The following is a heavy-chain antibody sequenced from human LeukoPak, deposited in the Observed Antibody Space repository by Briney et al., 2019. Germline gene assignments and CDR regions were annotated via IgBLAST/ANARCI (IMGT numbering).Heavy chain of an antibody. CDR2: IWYDGSNK. CDR3: ARDNYYDSSGYYVVDAFDI. J-gene: IGHJ3*02. D-gene: IGHD3-22*01. Sequence: GGSLRLSCAASGFTFSSHGMHWVRQAPGKGLEWVAVIWYDGSNKYYADSVKGRFTISRDNSKNTLYLQMNSLRAEDTAVYYCARDNYYDSSGYYVVDAFDIWGQGTMVTVSS. V-gene: IGHV3-33*01. CDR1: GFTFSSHG.